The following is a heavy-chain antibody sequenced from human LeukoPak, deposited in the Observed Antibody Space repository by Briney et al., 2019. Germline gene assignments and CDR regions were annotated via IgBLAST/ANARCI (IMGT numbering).Heavy chain of an antibody. CDR1: GFTFSSYT. CDR2: ISGISRII. CDR3: ARVGESGYSSVWDGFYYYAIDV. Sequence: GGSLRLSCAASGFTFSSYTMHWVRRAPGKGLEWVSSISGISRIIYYADSVKGRFTISRDNANKSLYLQMDSLGAEDTAVYYCARVGESGYSSVWDGFYYYAIDVWGQGTTVTVSS. V-gene: IGHV3-21*01. D-gene: IGHD6-19*01. J-gene: IGHJ6*02.